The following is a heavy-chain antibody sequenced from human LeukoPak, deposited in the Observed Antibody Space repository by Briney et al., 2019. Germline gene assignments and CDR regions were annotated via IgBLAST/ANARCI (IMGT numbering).Heavy chain of an antibody. CDR1: GFTFSSYS. J-gene: IGHJ3*02. Sequence: GGSLRLSFAASGFTFSSYSMNWVRQAPGKGLEWVSYISSSSSTIYYADSVKGRFTISRDNAKNSLYLQMNSLRAEDTAVYYCAISGGYSSSYNGAFDIWGQGTMVTVSS. D-gene: IGHD6-13*01. CDR3: AISGGYSSSYNGAFDI. CDR2: ISSSSSTI. V-gene: IGHV3-48*04.